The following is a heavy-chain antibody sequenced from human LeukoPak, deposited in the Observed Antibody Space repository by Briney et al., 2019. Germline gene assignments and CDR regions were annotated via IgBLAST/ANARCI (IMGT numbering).Heavy chain of an antibody. V-gene: IGHV3-23*01. CDR3: ARPLVGAIPPFDS. Sequence: PGGSLRLSCEASGFTFSSYAMGWVRQAPGKGLEWVSVTSESGGSTHYADSVKGRFTIYRDNSKNTLYLQMNSLGGEDTALYYCARPLVGAIPPFDSWGQGTLVIVSS. CDR2: TSESGGST. D-gene: IGHD1-26*01. J-gene: IGHJ4*02. CDR1: GFTFSSYA.